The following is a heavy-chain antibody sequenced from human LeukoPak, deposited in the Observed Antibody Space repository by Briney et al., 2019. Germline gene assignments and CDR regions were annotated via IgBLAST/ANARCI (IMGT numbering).Heavy chain of an antibody. CDR1: GFSFSDYY. V-gene: IGHV3-11*05. CDR2: ISTTTGYT. CDR3: ARARLATGYYFDC. Sequence: GGSLRLSCAASGFSFSDYYMGWIRQPPGKGREWVSYISTTTGYTNYADSVKGRFRISRDNAKNSLSLQMNSLRAEDTALYYCARARLATGYYFDCWGQGTLVTVSS. J-gene: IGHJ4*02. D-gene: IGHD3-9*01.